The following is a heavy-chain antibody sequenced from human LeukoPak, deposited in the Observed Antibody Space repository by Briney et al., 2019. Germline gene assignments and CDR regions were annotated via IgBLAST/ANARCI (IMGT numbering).Heavy chain of an antibody. CDR2: ISSSSSYI. CDR1: GFTFSPHA. V-gene: IGHV3-21*01. Sequence: GGSLRLSCAASGFTFSPHAMHWVRQAPGKGLEWVSSISSSSSYIYYADSVKGRFTISRDNAKNSLYLQMNSLRAEDTAVYYCARVNPPDYYDSSGYQDYWGQGTLVTVSS. D-gene: IGHD3-22*01. J-gene: IGHJ4*02. CDR3: ARVNPPDYYDSSGYQDY.